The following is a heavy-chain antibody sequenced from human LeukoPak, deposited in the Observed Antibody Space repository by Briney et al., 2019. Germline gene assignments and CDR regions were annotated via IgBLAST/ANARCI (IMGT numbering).Heavy chain of an antibody. Sequence: ASVKVSCKASGYTFTGYYMHWVRQAPGQGLEWMGWISAYNGNTNYAQKLQGRVTMTTDTSTSTAYMELRSLRSDDTAVYYCARGSYDINQEGWFDPWGQGTLVTVSS. CDR2: ISAYNGNT. CDR3: ARGSYDINQEGWFDP. D-gene: IGHD5-18*01. CDR1: GYTFTGYY. J-gene: IGHJ5*02. V-gene: IGHV1-18*04.